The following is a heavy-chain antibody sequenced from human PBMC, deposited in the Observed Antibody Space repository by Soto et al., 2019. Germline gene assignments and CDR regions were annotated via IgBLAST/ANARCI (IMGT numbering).Heavy chain of an antibody. CDR1: GFTFSSYG. J-gene: IGHJ5*02. V-gene: IGHV3-30*18. D-gene: IGHD6-19*01. Sequence: QVQLVESGGGVVQPGRSLRLSCAASGFTFSSYGMHWVRQAPGKGLEWVAVISYDGSNKYYADSVKGRFTISRDNSKNTLYLQRNSLMAEDTAVYYCAKDRPYHLFVPLAGTSGFDPWGQGTLVTVSS. CDR3: AKDRPYHLFVPLAGTSGFDP. CDR2: ISYDGSNK.